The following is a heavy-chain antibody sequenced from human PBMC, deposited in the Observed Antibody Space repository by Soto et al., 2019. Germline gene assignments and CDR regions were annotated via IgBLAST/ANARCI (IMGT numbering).Heavy chain of an antibody. V-gene: IGHV4-30-4*01. CDR3: ARADPSSTGFEY. J-gene: IGHJ4*02. D-gene: IGHD2-15*01. CDR2: IHYRVST. Sequence: SETLSLTCNVSGGSISTADYYCSWIRQPPGKGLEWIGYIHYRVSTYYNPSLESRVAISMDTSKNQFSLNLTSVTAADTAVYFCARADPSSTGFEYWGQGTMLTVSS. CDR1: GGSISTADYY.